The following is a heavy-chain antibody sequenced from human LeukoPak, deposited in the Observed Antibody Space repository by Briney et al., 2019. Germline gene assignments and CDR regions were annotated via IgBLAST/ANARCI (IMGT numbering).Heavy chain of an antibody. D-gene: IGHD5-12*01. V-gene: IGHV3-20*04. Sequence: GGSLRLSCAASGFTFDDYGMSWVRQAPGKGLEWVSGINWDGGSTGYADSVKGRFTISRDNAKNSLYLQMNSLRAEDTAVYYCARVVSGYDSEGEIDYWGQGTLVTVSS. CDR3: ARVVSGYDSEGEIDY. J-gene: IGHJ4*02. CDR2: INWDGGST. CDR1: GFTFDDYG.